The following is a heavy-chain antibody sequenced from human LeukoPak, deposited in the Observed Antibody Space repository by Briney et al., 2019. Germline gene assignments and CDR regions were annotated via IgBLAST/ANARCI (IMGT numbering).Heavy chain of an antibody. J-gene: IGHJ3*02. CDR1: GFTFSSYA. Sequence: GGSLRLSCSASGFTFSSYAMHWVRQAPGKGLEYVSAISSNGGSTYYADSVKGRFTISRDNSKNTLYLQMSSLRAEDTAVYYCARRGPAAMYAFDIWGQGTMVTVSS. CDR2: ISSNGGST. D-gene: IGHD2-2*01. V-gene: IGHV3-64D*06. CDR3: ARRGPAAMYAFDI.